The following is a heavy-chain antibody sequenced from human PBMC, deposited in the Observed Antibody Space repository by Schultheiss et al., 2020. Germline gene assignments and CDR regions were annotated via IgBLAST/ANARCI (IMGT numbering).Heavy chain of an antibody. J-gene: IGHJ4*02. Sequence: SATLSLTCAVYGGSFIGYYWSWIRQPPGKGLEWIGEINHSGSTNYNPSLKSRVTISVDTSKNQFSLKLSSVTAADTAVYYCARVRTSGWLIDYWGQGTLV. V-gene: IGHV4-34*01. CDR2: INHSGST. D-gene: IGHD6-19*01. CDR1: GGSFIGYY. CDR3: ARVRTSGWLIDY.